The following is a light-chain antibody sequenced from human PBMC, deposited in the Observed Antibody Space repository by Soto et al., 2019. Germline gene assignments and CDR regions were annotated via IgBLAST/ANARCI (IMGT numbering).Light chain of an antibody. CDR2: EVS. V-gene: IGLV2-14*01. J-gene: IGLJ3*02. Sequence: QSVLTQPASVSGSPGQSITISCAGTGSDVGFSKFVSWHEQHPGKAPKLIIYEVSDRPSGVSTRFSGSKSGNTASLTISGLQADDEADYYCSSYTSSTTWVFGGGTKVTVL. CDR3: SSYTSSTTWV. CDR1: GSDVGFSKF.